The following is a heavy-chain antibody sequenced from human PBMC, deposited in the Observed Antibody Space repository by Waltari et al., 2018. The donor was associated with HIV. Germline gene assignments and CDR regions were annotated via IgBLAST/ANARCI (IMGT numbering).Heavy chain of an antibody. V-gene: IGHV4-39*01. J-gene: IGHJ6*02. CDR2: ICYSGRT. CDR3: ARPIVVGALGYGMDV. CDR1: GGSISSSSDY. Sequence: QLQLQESGPGLVKPSETLSLTCTVSGGSISSSSDYWGWIRQPPGTGLEWIGSICYSGRTYYNPSLKSRVTISVDTAKNQFSLKLSSVTAADTAVYYCARPIVVGALGYGMDVWGQGTTVTVSS. D-gene: IGHD2-2*01.